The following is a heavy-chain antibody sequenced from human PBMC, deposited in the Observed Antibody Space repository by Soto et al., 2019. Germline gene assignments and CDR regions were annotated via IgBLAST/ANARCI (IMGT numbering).Heavy chain of an antibody. CDR1: GFTVSSKY. CDR2: LWSAGLT. J-gene: IGHJ5*02. Sequence: EVQLVESGGGMVQPGGSLRLSCAASGFTVSSKYMTWVRQAPGKGLEWVSILWSAGLTYYADSVKGRFTISRDNSKNIVYLQMNSLRVEDSALYYCTRELPPDLWGQGTLVTVSS. V-gene: IGHV3-53*01. D-gene: IGHD2-15*01. CDR3: TRELPPDL.